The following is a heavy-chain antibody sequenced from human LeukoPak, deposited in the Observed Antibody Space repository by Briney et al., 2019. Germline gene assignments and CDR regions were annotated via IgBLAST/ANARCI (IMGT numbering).Heavy chain of an antibody. J-gene: IGHJ6*03. D-gene: IGHD1-14*01. CDR1: GFTFDEYA. Sequence: PGGSLRLSCAASGFTFDEYAMHWVRQVPGKGLEWVSGISWNSGSKAYAVSVKGRFTISRDNAKNSLHLQMNSLRAEDTALYYCAKESLDHIYSYYMDVWGKGTTVTVSS. CDR3: AKESLDHIYSYYMDV. CDR2: ISWNSGSK. V-gene: IGHV3-9*01.